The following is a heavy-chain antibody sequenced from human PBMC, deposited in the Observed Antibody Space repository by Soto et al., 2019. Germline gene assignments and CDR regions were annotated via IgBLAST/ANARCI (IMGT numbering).Heavy chain of an antibody. CDR3: RHRRFGLRSSWDLGVFDS. J-gene: IGHJ4*02. CDR1: GFSLSTNGVG. D-gene: IGHD3-10*01. CDR2: IYWDDDK. V-gene: IGHV2-5*02. Sequence: QITLKESGPMLVNPTQTLTLTCSFSGFSLSTNGVGVGWVRQPPGKALEWLALIYWDDDKRYSPSLKSKIARTKDTSKSQVGLTMTKMDPVDTATYYCRHRRFGLRSSWDLGVFDSWGQGTLVTVSS.